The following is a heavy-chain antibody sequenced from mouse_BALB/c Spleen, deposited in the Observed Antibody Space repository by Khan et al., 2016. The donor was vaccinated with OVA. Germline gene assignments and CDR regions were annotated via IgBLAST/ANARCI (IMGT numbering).Heavy chain of an antibody. CDR3: ARRTSVYTMDY. Sequence: QVQLQQSGAELARPGASVKMSCKAYGYTFTSNTMHWVKQRPGQGLEWIGYINPNSGYTNYNQNFKDKATLTADKSSSTAYMQLSSLTSEDSAVYYCARRTSVYTMDYWGQGTSVTVSS. CDR2: INPNSGYT. CDR1: GYTFTSNT. D-gene: IGHD1-1*01. V-gene: IGHV1-4*01. J-gene: IGHJ4*01.